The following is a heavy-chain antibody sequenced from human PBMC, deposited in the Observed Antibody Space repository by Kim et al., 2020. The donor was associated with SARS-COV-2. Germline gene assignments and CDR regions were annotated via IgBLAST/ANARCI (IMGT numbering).Heavy chain of an antibody. CDR1: GGSVSSGSYY. CDR3: ATELYSSSSLDF. Sequence: SETLSLSCTVSGGSVSSGSYYWSWIRQPPGKGLEWIGYIYYRGSTNYNPSVQSRVTISVDTSKNQFSLKLSSVTAADTAVYYCATELYSSSSLDFWGQGTLVTVSS. D-gene: IGHD6-6*01. CDR2: IYYRGST. V-gene: IGHV4-61*01. J-gene: IGHJ4*02.